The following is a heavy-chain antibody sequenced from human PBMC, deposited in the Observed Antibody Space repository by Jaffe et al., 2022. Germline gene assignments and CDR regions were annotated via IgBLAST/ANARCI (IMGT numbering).Heavy chain of an antibody. CDR3: ATYNYNARFFDY. J-gene: IGHJ4*02. V-gene: IGHV1-18*01. CDR2: ISTHNDDT. Sequence: VQLVQSGPDVKEPGASVRVSCKASGYIFSSYGINWVRQAPGQGLEWMGWISTHNDDTFYAQRLQGRATMTTDTSTRTAYMELRSLRSDDTAIYYCATYNYNARFFDYWGQGTLVTVSS. D-gene: IGHD1-20*01. CDR1: GYIFSSYG.